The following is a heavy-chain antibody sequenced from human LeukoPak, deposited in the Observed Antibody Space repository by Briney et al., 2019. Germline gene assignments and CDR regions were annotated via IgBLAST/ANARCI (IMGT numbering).Heavy chain of an antibody. CDR3: AVGEAYCGGDCPNY. D-gene: IGHD2-21*02. J-gene: IGHJ4*02. V-gene: IGHV3-7*03. Sequence: GGSLRLSCAVSGFPFSTFWMSWVRQAPGKGLEWVANINQDGSEKYYVDSVRGRFAISRDNAKNSLYLQMNSLRAEDTAVYYCAVGEAYCGGDCPNYWGQGTLVTVSS. CDR1: GFPFSTFW. CDR2: INQDGSEK.